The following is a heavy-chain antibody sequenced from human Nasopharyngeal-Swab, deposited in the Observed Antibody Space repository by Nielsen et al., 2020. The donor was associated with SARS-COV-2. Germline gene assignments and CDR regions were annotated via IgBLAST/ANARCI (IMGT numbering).Heavy chain of an antibody. CDR3: ARERVVGARGFDY. D-gene: IGHD1-26*01. CDR2: MNAGNGNT. J-gene: IGHJ4*02. Sequence: ASVKVSCKVSGYTFTSYDINWVRQATGQGLEWMGWMNAGNGNTKYSQKFQGRVTITRDTSASTAYMELSSLRSEDTAVYYCARERVVGARGFDYWGQGTLVTVSS. CDR1: GYTFTSYD. V-gene: IGHV1-3*01.